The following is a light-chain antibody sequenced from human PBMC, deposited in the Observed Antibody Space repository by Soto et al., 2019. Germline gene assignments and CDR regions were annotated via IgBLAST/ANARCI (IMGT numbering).Light chain of an antibody. CDR3: SSYAGNTNYV. J-gene: IGLJ1*01. V-gene: IGLV2-8*01. CDR1: SSDIGDYNY. Sequence: QSSLTHPPSASWSPGHSVTFSCTGTSSDIGDYNYVSWYQQHPGKAPKLMIYEVTKRPSGVPDRFSGSKSGNTASLTVSGLQADDEADYYCSSYAGNTNYVFGTGTKVTVL. CDR2: EVT.